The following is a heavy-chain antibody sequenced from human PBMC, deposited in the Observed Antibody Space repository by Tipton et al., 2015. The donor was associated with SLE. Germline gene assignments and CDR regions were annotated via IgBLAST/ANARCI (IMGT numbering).Heavy chain of an antibody. CDR2: IIPIFGTA. D-gene: IGHD3-22*01. CDR3: ARGVYYYDSSGYYDDAFDI. CDR1: GGTFSSYA. Sequence: QLVQSGAEVKKPGSSVKVSCKASGGTFSSYAISWVRQAPGQGLEWMGRIIPIFGTANYAQKLQGRVTMTTDTSTSTAYMELRSLRSDDTAVYYCARGVYYYDSSGYYDDAFDIWGQGTMVTVSS. V-gene: IGHV1-69*06. J-gene: IGHJ3*02.